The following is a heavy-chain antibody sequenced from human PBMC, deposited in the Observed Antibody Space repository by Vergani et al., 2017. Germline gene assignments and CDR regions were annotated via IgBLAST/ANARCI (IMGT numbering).Heavy chain of an antibody. D-gene: IGHD6-6*01. Sequence: EVQLVESGGGLVQPGGSLRLSCAASGFTFDDYAMHWVRQAPGKGLEWVSGISWNSGSIGYADSVKGRFTISRDNAKNSLYLQMNSLRAEDTALYYCAKDKYSSPYYFDYWGQGTLVTVSS. J-gene: IGHJ4*02. CDR3: AKDKYSSPYYFDY. V-gene: IGHV3-9*01. CDR2: ISWNSGSI. CDR1: GFTFDDYA.